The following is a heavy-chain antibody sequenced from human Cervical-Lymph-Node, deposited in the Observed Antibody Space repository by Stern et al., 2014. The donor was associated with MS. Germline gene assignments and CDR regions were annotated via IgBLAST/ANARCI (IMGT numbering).Heavy chain of an antibody. V-gene: IGHV3-33*01. D-gene: IGHD5-24*01. CDR1: GFTFRSYG. CDR3: ARGHIPYAYNYLFDY. Sequence: VQLVESGGGVVQPGTSLRLSCAASGFTFRSYGMHWVRQAPGQGLEWVALAWYVGSTAYYTNSVKGRFTISRDNSKNTLSLQMNSLTAEDTAVYYCARGHIPYAYNYLFDYWGQGTLVTVSS. CDR2: AWYVGSTA. J-gene: IGHJ4*02.